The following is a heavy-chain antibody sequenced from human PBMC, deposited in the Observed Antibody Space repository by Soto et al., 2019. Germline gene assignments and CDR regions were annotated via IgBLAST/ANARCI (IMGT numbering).Heavy chain of an antibody. CDR2: VSSISSYI. J-gene: IGHJ6*02. CDR3: ARLVDCTHGVCSYGVDV. V-gene: IGHV3-11*06. CDR1: GFTFRDYY. D-gene: IGHD2-8*01. Sequence: AGGSLRLSCAASGFTFRDYYMSWIRQAPGKGLEWVSYVSSISSYINYADSVKGRFTISRDNAKNSLYLQMNSLRAEDTAVYYCARLVDCTHGVCSYGVDVWGQGTTVTVSS.